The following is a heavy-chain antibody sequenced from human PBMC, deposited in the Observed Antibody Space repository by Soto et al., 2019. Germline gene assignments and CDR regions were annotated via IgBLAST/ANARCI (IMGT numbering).Heavy chain of an antibody. CDR1: GGSISSYY. D-gene: IGHD3-10*01. J-gene: IGHJ5*02. CDR3: ARDRGGVASNWFDP. CDR2: IHYSGST. Sequence: PSETLSLTCTVSGGSISSYYWSWIRQPPGKGLEWIGYIHYSGSTKYNPSLKSRVTISVDTSKNQFSLKLSSVTAADMAVYYCARDRGGVASNWFDPWGQGTLVTVSS. V-gene: IGHV4-59*01.